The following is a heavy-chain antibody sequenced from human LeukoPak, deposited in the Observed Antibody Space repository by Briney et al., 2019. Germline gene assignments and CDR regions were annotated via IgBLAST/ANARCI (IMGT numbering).Heavy chain of an antibody. D-gene: IGHD6-13*01. J-gene: IGHJ5*02. CDR2: IYYSGST. V-gene: IGHV4-59*01. CDR1: GGSISSYY. CDR3: ARDYSSSWYIGWFDP. Sequence: PSETLSLTCTVSGGSISSYYWSWIRQPPGKGLEWIGYIYYSGSTNYNPSLKSRVTISVDTSKNQFSLKLSSVTAADTAVYYCARDYSSSWYIGWFDPWGQGTLATVSS.